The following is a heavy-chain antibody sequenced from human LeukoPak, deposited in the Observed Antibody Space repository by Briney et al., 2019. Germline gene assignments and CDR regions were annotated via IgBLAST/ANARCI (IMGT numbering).Heavy chain of an antibody. V-gene: IGHV3-21*01. Sequence: PGGSLRLSCAASGFTFSSYSMNWVREAPGKGLEWVSFISSSSSYIFYADSVRGRFTISRDNSKNTLYLQMDTLRAEDSAVYYCAKVYFDILTGYYRGPNFDYWGQGTLVTVSS. D-gene: IGHD3-9*01. CDR2: ISSSSSYI. CDR1: GFTFSSYS. CDR3: AKVYFDILTGYYRGPNFDY. J-gene: IGHJ4*02.